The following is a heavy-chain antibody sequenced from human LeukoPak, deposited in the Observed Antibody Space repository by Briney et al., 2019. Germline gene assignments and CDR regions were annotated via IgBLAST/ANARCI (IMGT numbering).Heavy chain of an antibody. CDR2: IKQDGSEK. Sequence: PGGSLRLSCAASGFTFSSYWMSWVRQAPGKGLEWVANIKQDGSEKYYVDSVKGRFTISRDNSKNTLYLQMNSLRAEDTAVYYCAKDPGLNYDSSGYYLINWGQGTLVTVSS. CDR3: AKDPGLNYDSSGYYLIN. J-gene: IGHJ4*02. D-gene: IGHD3-22*01. CDR1: GFTFSSYW. V-gene: IGHV3-7*01.